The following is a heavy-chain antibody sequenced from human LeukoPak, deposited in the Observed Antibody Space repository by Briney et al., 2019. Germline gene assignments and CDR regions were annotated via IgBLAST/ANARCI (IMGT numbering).Heavy chain of an antibody. CDR1: GFTFSSYS. D-gene: IGHD6-13*01. CDR2: ISSSSSYI. Sequence: GGSLRLSCAASGFTFSSYSMNWVRQAPGKGLEWVSSISSSSSYIYYADSVKGRFTISRDNAKNSLYQQMNSLRAEDTAVYYCARDGLGYSSQYYYGMDVWGRGTTVTVSS. CDR3: ARDGLGYSSQYYYGMDV. V-gene: IGHV3-21*01. J-gene: IGHJ6*02.